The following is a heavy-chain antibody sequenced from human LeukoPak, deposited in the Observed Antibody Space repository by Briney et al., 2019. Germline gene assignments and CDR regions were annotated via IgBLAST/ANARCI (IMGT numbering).Heavy chain of an antibody. V-gene: IGHV4-59*01. Sequence: SETLSLTCTVSGGSISSYYWSWIRQPPGKGLEWIGYIHYSGSTNYNPSLKSRVTILLDTSKNQFSLKLSSVTAADTAVYYCARVLGYSYGYPFDYWGQGTLVTVSS. CDR2: IHYSGST. J-gene: IGHJ4*02. CDR3: ARVLGYSYGYPFDY. CDR1: GGSISSYY. D-gene: IGHD5-18*01.